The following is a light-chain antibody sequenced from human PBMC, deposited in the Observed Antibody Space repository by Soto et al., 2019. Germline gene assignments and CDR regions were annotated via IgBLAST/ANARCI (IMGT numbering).Light chain of an antibody. CDR2: DVS. CDR1: SSDIGGYNY. J-gene: IGLJ1*01. Sequence: QSALTQPASLSGSPGQSITISCTGTSSDIGGYNYVSWYQQHPGKAPKLMISDVSNRPSGVSNRFSGSKSGNTASLTISGLQAEDEAYYYCSSYRASGTTHDVFGTGTKLTVL. V-gene: IGLV2-14*03. CDR3: SSYRASGTTHDV.